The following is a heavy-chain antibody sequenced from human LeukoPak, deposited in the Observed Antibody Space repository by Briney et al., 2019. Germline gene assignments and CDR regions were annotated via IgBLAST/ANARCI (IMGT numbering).Heavy chain of an antibody. V-gene: IGHV1-2*04. CDR3: ARGAVLLWFGELLGPFDY. CDR2: INPNSGGT. D-gene: IGHD3-10*01. CDR1: GYTFTGYY. Sequence: ASVKVSCKASGYTFTGYYMHWVRQAPGQGLERMGWINPNSGGTNYAQKFQGWVTMTRDTSISTAYMELSRLRSDDTAVYYCARGAVLLWFGELLGPFDYWGQGTLVTVSS. J-gene: IGHJ4*02.